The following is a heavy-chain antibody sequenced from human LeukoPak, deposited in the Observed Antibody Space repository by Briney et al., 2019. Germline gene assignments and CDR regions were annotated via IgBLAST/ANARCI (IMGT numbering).Heavy chain of an antibody. Sequence: GESLKISCKASGYTFTSYWIGWVRQMPGKGLEWMGIIYPGDSDTRYSPSFQGQVTISADKSITTAHLQWSSLKASDTAMYYCARLRLGHISSELMITFGGVYFDYWGQGTLVTVSS. CDR3: ARLRLGHISSELMITFGGVYFDY. CDR2: IYPGDSDT. CDR1: GYTFTSYW. J-gene: IGHJ4*02. V-gene: IGHV5-51*01. D-gene: IGHD3-16*01.